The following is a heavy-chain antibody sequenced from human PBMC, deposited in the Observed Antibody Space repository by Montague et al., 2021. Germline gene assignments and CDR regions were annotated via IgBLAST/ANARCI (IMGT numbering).Heavy chain of an antibody. Sequence: SESLSLTCGLSGGSLSGYYWAWIRQTPGQGLEWIGNINHSGSAKYNPSLKNRVSISVGTSNNQFFLDLTSVTAADAAMYFCARGLVGTVNGQYSGGWYYFDKWGQGTMVTVSS. CDR1: GGSLSGYY. J-gene: IGHJ4*02. D-gene: IGHD6-19*01. CDR3: ARGLVGTVNGQYSGGWYYFDK. V-gene: IGHV4-34*01. CDR2: INHSGSA.